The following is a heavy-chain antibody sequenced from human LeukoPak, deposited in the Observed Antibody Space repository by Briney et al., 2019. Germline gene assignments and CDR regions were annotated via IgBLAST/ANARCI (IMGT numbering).Heavy chain of an antibody. Sequence: PSETLSLTCTVYGGSFSGYYWSWVRQPPGKGLEWIGEINHSGSTNYNPSLKSRVTISVDTSKNQFSLKLSSVTAADTAVYYCGRGPSVVPAASLFRTRGYSYGIPFDYWGEGTLVTVSS. CDR3: GRGPSVVPAASLFRTRGYSYGIPFDY. D-gene: IGHD2-2*01. V-gene: IGHV4-34*01. CDR1: GGSFSGYY. CDR2: INHSGST. J-gene: IGHJ4*02.